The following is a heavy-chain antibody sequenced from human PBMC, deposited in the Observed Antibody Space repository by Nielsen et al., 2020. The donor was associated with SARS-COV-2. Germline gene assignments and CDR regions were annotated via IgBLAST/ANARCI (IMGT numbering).Heavy chain of an antibody. Sequence: GESLKISCAASGFTFGDSIIHWVRQASGKGLEWVGRVRSKTNNYETAYAASVKGRFTISRDESKNMAYLQMTSLKTEDTAGYYCKHYYERDVWGQGTTVTVSS. CDR2: VRSKTNNYET. CDR3: KHYYERDV. V-gene: IGHV3-73*01. J-gene: IGHJ6*02. CDR1: GFTFGDSI.